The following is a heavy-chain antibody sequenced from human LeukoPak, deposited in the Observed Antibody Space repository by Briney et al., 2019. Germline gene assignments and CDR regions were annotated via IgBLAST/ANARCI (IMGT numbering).Heavy chain of an antibody. CDR1: GFTFSNYS. Sequence: GGSLRLSCAASGFTFSNYSTNWVRQAPEKGLEGVSSISSSSSYIYYEDSVKGRFTISRDNAKNSLYLQMNSLRAEDTAVYYCARGDSSSWYEGFDYWGQGTLVTVSS. CDR3: ARGDSSSWYEGFDY. V-gene: IGHV3-21*01. CDR2: ISSSSSYI. J-gene: IGHJ4*02. D-gene: IGHD6-13*01.